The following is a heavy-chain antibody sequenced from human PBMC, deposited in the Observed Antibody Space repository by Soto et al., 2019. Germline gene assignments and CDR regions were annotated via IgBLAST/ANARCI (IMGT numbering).Heavy chain of an antibody. J-gene: IGHJ6*02. Sequence: QVQLVESGGGVVQPGRSLRLSCAASGFTFSSYGMHWVRQAPGKGLEWVAVIWYDGSNKYYADSVKGRFTISRDNSKNTLYLQRNSLRAEDTAVYYCARDSSIAAAGTYYYYYYGMDVWGQGTTVTVSS. CDR3: ARDSSIAAAGTYYYYYYGMDV. CDR1: GFTFSSYG. V-gene: IGHV3-33*01. CDR2: IWYDGSNK. D-gene: IGHD6-13*01.